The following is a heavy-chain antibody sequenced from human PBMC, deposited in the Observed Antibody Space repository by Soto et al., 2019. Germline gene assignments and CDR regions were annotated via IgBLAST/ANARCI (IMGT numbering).Heavy chain of an antibody. CDR3: ARDKRDSGYDVPPEYGMDV. V-gene: IGHV1-69*01. D-gene: IGHD5-12*01. J-gene: IGHJ6*02. CDR2: IIPIFGTA. CDR1: GGTFSSYA. Sequence: QVQLVQSGAEVKKPGSSVKVSCKASGGTFSSYAISWVRQAPGQGLAWMGGIIPIFGTANYAQKFQGRVTITADESTSTAYMEMSSLRSEDTAVYYCARDKRDSGYDVPPEYGMDVWGQGTTVTVSS.